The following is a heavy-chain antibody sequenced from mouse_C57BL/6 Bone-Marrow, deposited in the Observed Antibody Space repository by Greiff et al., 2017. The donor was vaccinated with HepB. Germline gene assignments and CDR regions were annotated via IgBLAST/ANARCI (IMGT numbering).Heavy chain of an antibody. CDR3: AGHEDGYYSRYFDV. D-gene: IGHD2-3*01. CDR2: ISSGGSYT. J-gene: IGHJ1*03. CDR1: GFTFSSYG. Sequence: EVQVVESGGDLVKPGGSLKLSCAASGFTFSSYGMSWVRQTPDERLEWVATISSGGSYTYYPDSVKGRFTISRDNAKNTLYLQMSSLKSEDTAMYYCAGHEDGYYSRYFDVWGTGTTVTVSS. V-gene: IGHV5-6*01.